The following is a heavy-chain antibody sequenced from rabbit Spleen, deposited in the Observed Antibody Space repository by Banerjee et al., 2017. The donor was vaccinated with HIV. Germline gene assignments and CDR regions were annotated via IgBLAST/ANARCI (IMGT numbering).Heavy chain of an antibody. V-gene: IGHV1S40*01. Sequence: QSLEESGGDLVKPGASLTLTCTASGFTLSSYWMCWVRQAPGKGLELIACIYTGSSDNTYYASWAKGRFTITRGTSLNTVTLQLNSLTAADTATYFCARDYSGSSYYSDWLDLWGPGTLVTVS. CDR2: IYTGSSDNT. D-gene: IGHD8-1*01. J-gene: IGHJ5*01. CDR1: GFTLSSYW. CDR3: ARDYSGSSYYSDWLDL.